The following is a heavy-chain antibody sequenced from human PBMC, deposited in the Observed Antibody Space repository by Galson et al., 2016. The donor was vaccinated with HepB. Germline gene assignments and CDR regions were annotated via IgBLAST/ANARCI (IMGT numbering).Heavy chain of an antibody. D-gene: IGHD2-2*03. J-gene: IGHJ4*02. CDR2: IHPSGSA. V-gene: IGHV4-34*01. Sequence: ETLSLTCTVSGGSISSFYWSWIRQPPEKGLEWIGEIHPSGSAHYNPSLTSRVTISLDTSKRQFSLTLSSVTAADTAVYYCASGMDQAKIGHWGQGALVTVSS. CDR1: GGSISSFY. CDR3: ASGMDQAKIGH.